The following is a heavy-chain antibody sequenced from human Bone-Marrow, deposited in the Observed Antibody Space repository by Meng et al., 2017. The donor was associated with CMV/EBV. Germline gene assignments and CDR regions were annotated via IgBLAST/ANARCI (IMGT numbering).Heavy chain of an antibody. D-gene: IGHD7-27*01. V-gene: IGHV4-4*02. CDR2: ISPSGST. J-gene: IGHJ4*02. Sequence: SGHMFITCDGYGGSNSNDKWLKWVRQTPGKGLEWVGVISPSGSTDYNPSLKSRVTISVDKSRKQFSLKLNSVTAADTAVYYCMTGDLWGQGTLVTVSS. CDR3: MTGDL. CDR1: GGSNSNDKW.